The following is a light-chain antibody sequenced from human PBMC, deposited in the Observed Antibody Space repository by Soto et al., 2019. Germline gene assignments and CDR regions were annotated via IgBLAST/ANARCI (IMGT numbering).Light chain of an antibody. CDR1: QGISNF. CDR2: SAS. V-gene: IGKV1-27*01. Sequence: DVQMTHSPSSLSASLGDRVTITCRASQGISNFVAWYQQIAGKVPKLLIHSASTLQSGVPSRFSGSGSGTDFTLTISSLQPEDVAIYYCQKYNSGPLTFGGGTKVDI. J-gene: IGKJ4*01. CDR3: QKYNSGPLT.